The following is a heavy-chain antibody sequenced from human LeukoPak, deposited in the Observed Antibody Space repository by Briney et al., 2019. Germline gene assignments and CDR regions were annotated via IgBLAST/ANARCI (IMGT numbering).Heavy chain of an antibody. CDR2: IKEDGSEK. CDR3: VRDYDVIGETN. J-gene: IGHJ4*02. CDR1: GFTFSSYW. D-gene: IGHD2-21*01. Sequence: GGSLRLSCAASGFTFSSYWMGWVRQAPGKGLEWVANIKEDGSEKYYVDSVKGRFTISRDNAKNSLYLQMNSLRAEDTAVYYCVRDYDVIGETNWGQGTLVTVSS. V-gene: IGHV3-7*01.